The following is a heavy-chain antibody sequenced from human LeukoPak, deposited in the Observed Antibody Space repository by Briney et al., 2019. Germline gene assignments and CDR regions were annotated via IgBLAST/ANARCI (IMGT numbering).Heavy chain of an antibody. CDR3: ARGQGYYDSSGYYNCYYMDV. CDR2: INHSGGT. Sequence: SETLSLTCAVYGGSFSGYYWSWIRQPPGKGLEWIGEINHSGGTNYNPSLKSRVTISVDTSKNQFSLKLSSVTAADTAVYYCARGQGYYDSSGYYNCYYMDVWGKGTTVTVSS. D-gene: IGHD3-22*01. CDR1: GGSFSGYY. J-gene: IGHJ6*03. V-gene: IGHV4-34*01.